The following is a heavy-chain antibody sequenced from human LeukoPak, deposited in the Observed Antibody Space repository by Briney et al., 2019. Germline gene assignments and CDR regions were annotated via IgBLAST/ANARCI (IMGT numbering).Heavy chain of an antibody. D-gene: IGHD5-24*01. V-gene: IGHV1-46*01. CDR2: INPSGSST. CDR3: ARIRDGYNDAYDI. J-gene: IGHJ3*02. CDR1: GYAFTRHY. Sequence: ASVKVSCKASGYAFTRHYMHWVRQAPGQGLEWMGLINPSGSSTIYAQKFQGRVTLTRDTSTSTVYMELSSLRSEDTAIYYCARIRDGYNDAYDIWGQGTVVTVPS.